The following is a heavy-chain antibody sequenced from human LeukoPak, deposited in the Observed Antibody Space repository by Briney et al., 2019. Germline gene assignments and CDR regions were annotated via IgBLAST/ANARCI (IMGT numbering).Heavy chain of an antibody. D-gene: IGHD6-13*01. Sequence: PSETLSLTCTVSGGSISGYYWSWIRQPPGKGLEWIGYIYYSGSTNYNPSLKSRVTISVDTSKNQFSLKLSSVTAADTAVYYCARAVSWTDYYYYMGVWGKGTTVTVSS. CDR1: GGSISGYY. CDR3: ARAVSWTDYYYYMGV. V-gene: IGHV4-59*01. J-gene: IGHJ6*03. CDR2: IYYSGST.